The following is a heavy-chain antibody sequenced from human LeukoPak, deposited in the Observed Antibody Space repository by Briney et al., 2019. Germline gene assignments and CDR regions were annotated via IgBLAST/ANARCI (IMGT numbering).Heavy chain of an antibody. J-gene: IGHJ6*02. Sequence: PGGSLRLSCAASGFTFSDYYMSWIRQAPGKGLEWVSYISSSGSTIYYADSVKGRFTISRDNAKNSLYLQMNSLRAEDTAVYYCARDRYGSGTYYYYYGMDVWGQGTTVTVSS. CDR3: ARDRYGSGTYYYYYGMDV. V-gene: IGHV3-11*01. CDR1: GFTFSDYY. CDR2: ISSSGSTI. D-gene: IGHD3-10*01.